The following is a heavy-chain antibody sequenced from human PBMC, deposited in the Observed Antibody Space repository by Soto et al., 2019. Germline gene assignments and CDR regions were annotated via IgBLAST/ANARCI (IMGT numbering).Heavy chain of an antibody. V-gene: IGHV3-30-3*01. CDR1: GFTLSSYS. D-gene: IGHD2-2*01. CDR2: MSYDGSSK. J-gene: IGHJ4*02. Sequence: QVQLVESGGGVAQPGRSLRLSCAASGFTLSSYSMHWVRQAPGKGLDWVAAMSYDGSSKYFADSVKGRFTISRDNSKNTLSLLEISRGGADSAAYYCSRGRSVSNHYAFEYWGQGTLVTVSS. CDR3: SRGRSVSNHYAFEY.